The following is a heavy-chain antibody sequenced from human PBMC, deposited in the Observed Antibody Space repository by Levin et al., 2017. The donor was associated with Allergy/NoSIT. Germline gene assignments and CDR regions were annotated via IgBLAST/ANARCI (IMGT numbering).Heavy chain of an antibody. CDR1: GFTFSSYS. V-gene: IGHV3-21*01. CDR3: ARGGSWDIVVVVAARPPDAFDS. Sequence: ETLSLTCAASGFTFSSYSMNWVRQAPGKGLEWVSSISSSSSYIYYADSVKGRFTISRDNAKNSLYLQMNSLRAEDTAVYYCARGGSWDIVVVVAARPPDAFDSWGQGTMVTVSS. CDR2: ISSSSSYI. D-gene: IGHD2-15*01. J-gene: IGHJ3*02.